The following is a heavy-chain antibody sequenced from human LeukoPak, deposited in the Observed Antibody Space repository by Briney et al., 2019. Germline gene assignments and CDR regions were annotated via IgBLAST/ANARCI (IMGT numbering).Heavy chain of an antibody. CDR2: INSDGSST. CDR3: AREDYYDSSGYYYGGPYFDY. J-gene: IGHJ4*02. V-gene: IGHV3-74*01. D-gene: IGHD3-22*01. CDR1: GFTFSSYW. Sequence: GGSLRLSCAASGFTFSSYWMHWVRQAPGKGLVWVSRINSDGSSTSYADSVKGRFTISRDNAKNTLYLQMNSLRAEDTAVYYCAREDYYDSSGYYYGGPYFDYWGQGTLVTVSS.